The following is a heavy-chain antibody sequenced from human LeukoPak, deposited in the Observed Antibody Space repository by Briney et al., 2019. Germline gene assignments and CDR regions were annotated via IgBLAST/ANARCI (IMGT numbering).Heavy chain of an antibody. J-gene: IGHJ3*02. CDR2: IIPILGIA. CDR1: GGTFSSYA. Sequence: SVKVSCKASGGTFSSYAISWVRQAPRQGLEWTGTIIPILGIANYAQKFQGRVTITSDKSTSTAYMELSCLRSEDTAVYYCARAGSYSSSWYDAFDIWGQGTMVTVSS. CDR3: ARAGSYSSSWYDAFDI. D-gene: IGHD6-13*01. V-gene: IGHV1-69*04.